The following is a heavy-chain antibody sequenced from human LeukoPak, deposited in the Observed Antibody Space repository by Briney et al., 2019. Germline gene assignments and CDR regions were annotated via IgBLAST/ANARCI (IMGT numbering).Heavy chain of an antibody. D-gene: IGHD4-17*01. Sequence: PGGSLRLSCAASGFTFDDYAMHWVRQAPGKGLEWVSLISGVGGSTYYADSVKGRFTISRDNSKNSLYLQMNSLRTEDTALYYCAKGGRGTVTTYYYYYYYMHVWGKGTTVTVSS. V-gene: IGHV3-43*02. CDR1: GFTFDDYA. J-gene: IGHJ6*03. CDR3: AKGGRGTVTTYYYYYYYMHV. CDR2: ISGVGGST.